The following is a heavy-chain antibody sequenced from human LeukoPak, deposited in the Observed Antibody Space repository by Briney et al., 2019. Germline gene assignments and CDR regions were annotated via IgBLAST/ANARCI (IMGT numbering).Heavy chain of an antibody. CDR2: FDPEDGET. D-gene: IGHD3-22*01. CDR3: ARYYYDSSGYQGGPDY. V-gene: IGHV1-24*01. Sequence: GASVTVSCKVSGYTLTELSMHWVRQAPGKGLEWMGGFDPEDGETIYAQKLQGRVTMTTDTSTSTAYMELRSLRSDDTAVYYCARYYYDSSGYQGGPDYWGQGTLVTVSS. J-gene: IGHJ4*02. CDR1: GYTLTELS.